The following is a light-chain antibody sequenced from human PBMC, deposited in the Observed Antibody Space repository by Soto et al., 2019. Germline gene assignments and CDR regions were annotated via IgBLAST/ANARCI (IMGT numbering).Light chain of an antibody. CDR1: QAISDW. V-gene: IGKV1-5*03. Sequence: DIPMTQSPSTLSASLGDRVTITCRASQAISDWLAWYQQRPGKAPKLLIYRASRLESGVPSRFSGSGSGTEVTLTISGLQPDDFATYYCQQYNTFSVTFGQGTKLEI. CDR3: QQYNTFSVT. CDR2: RAS. J-gene: IGKJ2*01.